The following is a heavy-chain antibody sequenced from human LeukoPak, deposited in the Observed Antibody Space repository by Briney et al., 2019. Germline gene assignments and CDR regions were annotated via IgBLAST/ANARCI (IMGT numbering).Heavy chain of an antibody. V-gene: IGHV3-48*02. Sequence: GGSLRLSCAASGFTFSSYNMNWVRQAPGTGLEWVSDISSSGSTIYFADSVKSRFTISRDNAKNSLYLQMNSLRDEDTAVYYCARLEYYYVSGNYYKLFDYWGQGTLVTV. CDR2: ISSSGSTI. CDR3: ARLEYYYVSGNYYKLFDY. D-gene: IGHD3-10*01. CDR1: GFTFSSYN. J-gene: IGHJ4*02.